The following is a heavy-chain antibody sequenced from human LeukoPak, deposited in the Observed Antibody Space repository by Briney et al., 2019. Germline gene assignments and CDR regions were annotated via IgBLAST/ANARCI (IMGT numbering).Heavy chain of an antibody. CDR1: GGSFSGYY. J-gene: IGHJ4*02. CDR2: INHSGST. Sequence: SETLSLTCAVYGGSFSGYYWSWIRQPPGKGLEWIGEINHSGSTNYNPSLKSRVTISVDTSKNQFSLKLSSVTAADTAVYYCAISGIAAAGLDYLGQGTLVTVSS. V-gene: IGHV4-34*01. D-gene: IGHD6-13*01. CDR3: AISGIAAAGLDY.